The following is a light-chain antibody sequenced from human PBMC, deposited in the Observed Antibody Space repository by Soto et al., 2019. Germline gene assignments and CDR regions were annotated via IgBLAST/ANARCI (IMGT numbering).Light chain of an antibody. CDR2: KAS. Sequence: DIQMTQSPSTLSASVGDTVTITCRASQTIGTWLAWYQQKPAKAPKLLIYKASTLESGVPSRFSGSGSGTEFTLTISSLQADDFATYSCQQYNDLSTFGGGTKVDIK. CDR3: QQYNDLST. J-gene: IGKJ4*01. CDR1: QTIGTW. V-gene: IGKV1-5*03.